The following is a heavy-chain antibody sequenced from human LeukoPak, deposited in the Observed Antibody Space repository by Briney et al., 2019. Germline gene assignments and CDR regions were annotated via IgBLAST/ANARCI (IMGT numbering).Heavy chain of an antibody. V-gene: IGHV3-23*01. CDR1: GFIFSSYA. CDR2: ISGSGGST. J-gene: IGHJ4*02. Sequence: GGSLRLSCAASGFIFSSYAMGWVRQAPGKGLEWVSAISGSGGSTYYADSVKGRFTISRDNSKNTLYLQMNSLRAEDTAVYYCAKDYVWGNHGDYWGQGTLVTVSS. CDR3: AKDYVWGNHGDY. D-gene: IGHD3-16*01.